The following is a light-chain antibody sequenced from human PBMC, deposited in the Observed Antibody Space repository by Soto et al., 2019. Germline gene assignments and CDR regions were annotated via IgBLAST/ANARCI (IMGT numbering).Light chain of an antibody. CDR1: QSVSSN. Sequence: EIVMTQSPATLSVSPGERATLSCRASQSVSSNLAWYQQKPGQAPRLLIYGASTRATGIPARFSGSGSVTEFTLTISSLQSEDFAFYYCQQYNNWPRTFGQGTKVEIK. V-gene: IGKV3-15*01. CDR3: QQYNNWPRT. CDR2: GAS. J-gene: IGKJ1*01.